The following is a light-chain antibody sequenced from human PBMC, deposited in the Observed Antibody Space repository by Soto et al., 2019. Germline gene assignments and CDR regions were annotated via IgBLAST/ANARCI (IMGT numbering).Light chain of an antibody. CDR3: QEYISYSGT. CDR1: QSLGIW. Sequence: DIQMTQSPSTLSASVGDRVTITCRASQSLGIWLAWHQQKPGKAPKLLIYDASTLKSGVPSRFSGSGSGTKFPXAIRSVQHDDFATYYCQEYISYSGTFGQGTKVDIK. CDR2: DAS. V-gene: IGKV1-5*01. J-gene: IGKJ1*01.